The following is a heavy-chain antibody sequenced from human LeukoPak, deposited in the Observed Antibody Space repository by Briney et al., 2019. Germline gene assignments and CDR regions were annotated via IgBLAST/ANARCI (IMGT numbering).Heavy chain of an antibody. CDR3: ARGGAPIRFDP. CDR1: GGSVSSGGYY. J-gene: IGHJ5*02. Sequence: SETLSLTCTVSGGSVSSGGYYWSWIRQHPGKGLEWIGYIYYSGSTYYNPSLKSRVTISVDTSKNQFSLKLSSVTAADTAVYYCARGGAPIRFDPWGQGTLVTVSS. CDR2: IYYSGST. V-gene: IGHV4-31*03. D-gene: IGHD1-26*01.